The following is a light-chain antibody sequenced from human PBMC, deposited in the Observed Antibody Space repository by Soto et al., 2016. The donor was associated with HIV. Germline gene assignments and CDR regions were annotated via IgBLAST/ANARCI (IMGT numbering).Light chain of an antibody. CDR3: QAWDSSTARVV. Sequence: SYVLTQTPSVSVSPGQTASITCSGDKLGNKYACWYQQKPGQSPVLVIFQDTKRPSGIPERFSGSNSGNTATLTISETQAMDEADYYCQAWDSSTARVVFGGGTKLTVL. V-gene: IGLV3-1*01. CDR1: KLGNKY. CDR2: QDT. J-gene: IGLJ2*01.